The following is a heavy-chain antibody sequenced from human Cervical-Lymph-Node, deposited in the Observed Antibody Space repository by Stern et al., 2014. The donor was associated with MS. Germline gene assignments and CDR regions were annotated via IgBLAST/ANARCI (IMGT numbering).Heavy chain of an antibody. CDR2: IYYSGSP. CDR1: GGSISSSSYY. CDR3: ARHPPYSSSPNWFDP. Sequence: QVQLQESGPGLVKPSETLSLTCTVSGGSISSSSYYWGWIRQPPGKGLGWIGCIYYSGSPYYNPSLKSRVPISVDPSKNHFSLKLSSVTAADTAVYYCARHPPYSSSPNWFDPWGQGTLVTVSS. V-gene: IGHV4-39*01. J-gene: IGHJ5*02. D-gene: IGHD6-6*01.